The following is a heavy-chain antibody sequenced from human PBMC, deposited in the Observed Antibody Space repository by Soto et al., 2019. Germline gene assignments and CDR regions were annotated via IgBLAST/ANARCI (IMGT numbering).Heavy chain of an antibody. Sequence: GASVKVSCKASGYTFTGYYMHWVRQAPGQGLEWMGWVNPNSGGTNYAQKFQGWVTMTRDTSISTAYMELSRLRSDDTAVYYCARGTSPTAAGEHIDYWGQGTLVTVPQ. CDR2: VNPNSGGT. CDR3: ARGTSPTAAGEHIDY. V-gene: IGHV1-2*04. D-gene: IGHD6-13*01. J-gene: IGHJ4*02. CDR1: GYTFTGYY.